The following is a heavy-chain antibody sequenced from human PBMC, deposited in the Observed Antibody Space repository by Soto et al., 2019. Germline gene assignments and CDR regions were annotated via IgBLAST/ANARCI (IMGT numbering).Heavy chain of an antibody. D-gene: IGHD2-15*01. J-gene: IGHJ4*02. V-gene: IGHV1-18*01. CDR1: GYTFTSYG. CDR2: ISAYNGNT. Sequence: QVQLVQSGAEVKKPGASVKVSCKASGYTFTSYGISWVRQAPGQGLEWMGWISAYNGNTNYAQKLQGRVTMTTDTSTSTAYMELRSLRSDDTTVYYCARASCSGGSCYSYYFDYWGQGTLVTVSS. CDR3: ARASCSGGSCYSYYFDY.